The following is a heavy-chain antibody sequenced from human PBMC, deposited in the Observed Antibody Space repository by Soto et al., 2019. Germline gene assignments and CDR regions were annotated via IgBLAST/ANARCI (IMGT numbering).Heavy chain of an antibody. Sequence: GESLKISCKGSGYSFTSYWNGWVRQMPGKGLEWMGIIYPGDSDTKYSRSFQGQVTISADKSISTAYLQWSSLKASDTAMYYCARVGIAVASGAFDIWGQGTMVTVSS. J-gene: IGHJ3*02. CDR3: ARVGIAVASGAFDI. CDR2: IYPGDSDT. CDR1: GYSFTSYW. V-gene: IGHV5-51*01. D-gene: IGHD6-19*01.